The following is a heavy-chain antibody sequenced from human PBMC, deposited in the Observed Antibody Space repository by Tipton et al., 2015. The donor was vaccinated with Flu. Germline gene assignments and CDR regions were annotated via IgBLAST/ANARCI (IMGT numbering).Heavy chain of an antibody. CDR1: GGSVSSASYY. CDR2: FYTSGST. D-gene: IGHD3-10*01. V-gene: IGHV4-61*02. J-gene: IGHJ4*02. CDR3: ARGSGSGTYVVFDY. Sequence: TLSLTCTVSGGSVSSASYYWNWIRQPAGKGLEWIGRFYTSGSTNYHPSLKSRVTMSVDTSKNQFYLRLTSVTAADTAVYYCARGSGSGTYVVFDYWGQGTLVTVSS.